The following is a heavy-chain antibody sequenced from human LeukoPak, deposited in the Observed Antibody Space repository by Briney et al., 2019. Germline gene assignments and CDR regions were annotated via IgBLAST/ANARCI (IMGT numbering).Heavy chain of an antibody. CDR1: GFTFSSYW. CDR3: ARRGIAAAGDY. Sequence: GGSLRLSCAASGFTFSSYWMHWVRQAPVKGLVWVSRINSDGSSTSYADSVKGRFTISRDNAKNTLYLQMNSLRAEDTAVYYCARRGIAAAGDYWGQGTLVTVSS. D-gene: IGHD6-13*01. J-gene: IGHJ4*02. V-gene: IGHV3-74*01. CDR2: INSDGSST.